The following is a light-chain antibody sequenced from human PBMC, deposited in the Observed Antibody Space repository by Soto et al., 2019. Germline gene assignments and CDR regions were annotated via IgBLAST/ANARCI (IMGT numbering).Light chain of an antibody. V-gene: IGKV1-39*01. CDR3: QQTFSNLLS. J-gene: IGKJ4*01. CDR2: SAS. CDR1: ESISNY. Sequence: IQLTQSPSSLSASAGDRVAIACRASESISNYLSWYQLKPGEAPKVLIYSASTLRDGAPSRFSGTGSGTEFTLSISSFQPEDVATYFCQQTFSNLLSFGGGTKVEIK.